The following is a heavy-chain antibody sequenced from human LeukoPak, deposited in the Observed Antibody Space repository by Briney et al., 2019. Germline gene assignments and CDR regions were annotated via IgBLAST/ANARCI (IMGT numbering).Heavy chain of an antibody. CDR1: GFTFSDYY. J-gene: IGHJ4*02. Sequence: PGGSLRLSCAASGFTFSDYYMSWIRQAPGKGLEWVSYISSSGSTIYYADPVKGRFTISRDNAKNSLYLQMNSLRAEDTAVYYCARCPLVVVTAIPCDWGQGTLVTVSS. D-gene: IGHD2-21*02. CDR3: ARCPLVVVTAIPCD. V-gene: IGHV3-11*01. CDR2: ISSSGSTI.